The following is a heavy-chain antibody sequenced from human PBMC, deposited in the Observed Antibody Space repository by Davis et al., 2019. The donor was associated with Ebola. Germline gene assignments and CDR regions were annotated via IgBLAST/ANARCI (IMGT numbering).Heavy chain of an antibody. CDR3: ARPYCYDGSCYPGNNEY. D-gene: IGHD2-15*01. Sequence: ASVKVSCKASGYTFTSYDINWVRQAPGQGLEWMGWISTYHGNTNYAQKLQGRVTMTTDTSTSTAYMELRSLRSDDTAVDYCARPYCYDGSCYPGNNEYWGQGTLVTVSS. CDR2: ISTYHGNT. CDR1: GYTFTSYD. J-gene: IGHJ4*02. V-gene: IGHV1-18*01.